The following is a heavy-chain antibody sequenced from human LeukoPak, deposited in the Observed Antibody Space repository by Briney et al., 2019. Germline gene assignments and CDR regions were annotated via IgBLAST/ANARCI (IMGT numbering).Heavy chain of an antibody. CDR3: ARVAPGVFSMEGEIDY. Sequence: PGGSLRLSCAASGFTFSSYAMHWVRQAPGKGLEWVAVISYDGSNKYYADSVKGRFTISRDNSKNTLYLQMNSLRAEDTAVYYCARVAPGVFSMEGEIDYWGQGTLVTVSS. CDR2: ISYDGSNK. CDR1: GFTFSSYA. V-gene: IGHV3-30*04. D-gene: IGHD3-9*01. J-gene: IGHJ4*02.